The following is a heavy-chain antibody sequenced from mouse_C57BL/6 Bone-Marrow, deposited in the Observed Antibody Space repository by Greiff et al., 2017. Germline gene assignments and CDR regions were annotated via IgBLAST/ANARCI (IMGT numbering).Heavy chain of an antibody. Sequence: DVMLVESGGDLVKPGGSLKLSCAASGFTFSSYGMSWVRQTPDKRLEWVATISSGGSYTYYPESVKGRFTISGDNSKNTLYLQMSSLKSEDAAMYYCASMITTFAYWGQGTLVTVSA. V-gene: IGHV5-6*02. J-gene: IGHJ3*01. CDR2: ISSGGSYT. CDR1: GFTFSSYG. CDR3: ASMITTFAY. D-gene: IGHD2-4*01.